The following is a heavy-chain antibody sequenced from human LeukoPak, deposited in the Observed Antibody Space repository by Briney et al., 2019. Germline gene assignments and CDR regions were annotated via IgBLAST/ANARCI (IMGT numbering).Heavy chain of an antibody. CDR2: ISDGGGSR. D-gene: IGHD5-18*01. V-gene: IGHV3-23*01. CDR3: VREARGYHYTYFDY. J-gene: IGHJ4*02. Sequence: GGSLRLSCAVSGITLSNYGMSWVRQAPGKGLEWVAGISDGGGSRNYADSVKGRFTISRDNPKNTLYLQMNSLRAEDTAVYYCVREARGYHYTYFDYWGQGTLVTVSS. CDR1: GITLSNYG.